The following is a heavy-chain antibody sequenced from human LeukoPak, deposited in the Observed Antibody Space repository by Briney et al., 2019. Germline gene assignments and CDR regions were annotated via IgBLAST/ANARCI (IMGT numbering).Heavy chain of an antibody. V-gene: IGHV1-2*06. D-gene: IGHD2-15*01. CDR1: GYTFTGCY. CDR2: INPNSGGT. J-gene: IGHJ4*02. Sequence: ASVKVSCKAAGYTFTGCYMHWVRQAPGQGLEWMGRINPNSGGTNYAQKFQARVTMTRDTSISTAYMELSRLRSDDTAVYCCARDFPYCRGGSCYTIIDYWGRATLVTVSS. CDR3: ARDFPYCRGGSCYTIIDY.